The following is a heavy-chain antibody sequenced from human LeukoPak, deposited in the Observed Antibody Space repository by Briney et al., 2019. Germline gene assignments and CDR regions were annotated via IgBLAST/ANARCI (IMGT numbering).Heavy chain of an antibody. J-gene: IGHJ4*02. Sequence: GGSLRLSCAASGFTFSSYAMSWVRQAPGKGLEWVSAISGSGGSTYYADSVKGRFTIARDNSKNMVYLEMNSLRADDTAVYYCTRGWHYFDYWGQGTLVTVSS. V-gene: IGHV3-23*01. CDR2: ISGSGGST. CDR1: GFTFSSYA. CDR3: TRGWHYFDY.